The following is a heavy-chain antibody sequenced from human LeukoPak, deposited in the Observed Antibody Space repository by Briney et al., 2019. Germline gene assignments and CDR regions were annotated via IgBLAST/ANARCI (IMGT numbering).Heavy chain of an antibody. Sequence: GGSLRLSCAASGFTFSSYSMNWVRQAPGKGLEWVSSISSSSSYIYYADSVKGRFTISRDNAKNSLYLQMNSLRAEDTAVYYCAKEMDYYGSGSYYPFDYWGQGTLVTVSS. D-gene: IGHD3-10*01. CDR2: ISSSSSYI. J-gene: IGHJ4*02. V-gene: IGHV3-21*01. CDR3: AKEMDYYGSGSYYPFDY. CDR1: GFTFSSYS.